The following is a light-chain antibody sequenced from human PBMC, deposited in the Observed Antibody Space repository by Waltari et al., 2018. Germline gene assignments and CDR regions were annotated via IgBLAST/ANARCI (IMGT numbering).Light chain of an antibody. V-gene: IGKV2-29*02. J-gene: IGKJ1*01. Sequence: DIVMTQTPLSLSVPPGQPASISCKSSQSLLHSDGKTYLSWHLQKPGQSPQLLIYEVSSLFSGVPDRFSGSGSGTDFTLKISRVEAEDVGVYYCMQGIHLPRTFGQGTKVEIK. CDR1: QSLLHSDGKTY. CDR2: EVS. CDR3: MQGIHLPRT.